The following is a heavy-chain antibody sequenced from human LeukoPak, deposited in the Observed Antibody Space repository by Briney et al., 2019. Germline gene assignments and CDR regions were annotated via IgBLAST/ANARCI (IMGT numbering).Heavy chain of an antibody. CDR3: TTDGYGDPPLGP. CDR2: IKSKTDGGTT. J-gene: IGHJ5*02. CDR1: GFTFSIAW. Sequence: GALRPSCSASGFTFSIAWMSWARQAPGKGLEWVGRIKSKTDGGTTDYAAPVKGRFTISRDDSKNTLYLQMNSLKTEDTAVYYCTTDGYGDPPLGPWGQGTLVTVSS. V-gene: IGHV3-15*01. D-gene: IGHD4-17*01.